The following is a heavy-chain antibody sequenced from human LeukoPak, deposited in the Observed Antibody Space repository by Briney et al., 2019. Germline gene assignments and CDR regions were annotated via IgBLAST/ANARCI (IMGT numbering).Heavy chain of an antibody. Sequence: SVKVSCKFSGGTFSNYPIVWVRQAPGRGLEWLGGIIPFYGTANYAEMFQGRITLTAHESTATAYMELTSLTSDDTAMYFCTTHIRGHNYWWFDIWGQGTLVTVSS. CDR3: TTHIRGHNYWWFDI. CDR2: IIPFYGTA. V-gene: IGHV1-69*01. J-gene: IGHJ5*02. D-gene: IGHD5-24*01. CDR1: GGTFSNYP.